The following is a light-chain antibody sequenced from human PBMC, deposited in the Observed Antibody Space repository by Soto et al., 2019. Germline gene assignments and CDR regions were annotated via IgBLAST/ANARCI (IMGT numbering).Light chain of an antibody. CDR1: SSDVGSYNR. CDR2: EVS. Sequence: QSALTQPPSVSGSPGQSVAISCTGTSSDVGSYNRVSWYQQPPGAAPKLMIYEVSNRPSGVPDRFSGSKSGNTACLTISGLQAEDEADYYCNSYTGSSTYVFRTGTKVTVL. CDR3: NSYTGSSTYV. V-gene: IGLV2-18*02. J-gene: IGLJ1*01.